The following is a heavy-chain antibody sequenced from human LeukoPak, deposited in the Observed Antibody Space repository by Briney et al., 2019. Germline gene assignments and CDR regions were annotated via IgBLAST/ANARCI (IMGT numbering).Heavy chain of an antibody. CDR3: AKERGRRPSNDAFDI. D-gene: IGHD1-14*01. CDR2: ISWNSGSK. V-gene: IGHV3-9*01. Sequence: GRSLRLSCAASGFTFDDYAMHWVRQAPGKGLEWVSGISWNSGSKGYADSVKGRFTISRDNAKNSLYLQMNSLRAEDTALYYCAKERGRRPSNDAFDIWGQGTMVTVSS. J-gene: IGHJ3*02. CDR1: GFTFDDYA.